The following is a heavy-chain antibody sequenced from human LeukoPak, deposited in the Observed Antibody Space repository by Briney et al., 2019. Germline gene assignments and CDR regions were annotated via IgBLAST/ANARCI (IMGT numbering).Heavy chain of an antibody. CDR3: ARMRSHISWGSGRRGYYFDY. CDR1: GYTFCSYR. Sequence: GGSLSLSCAASGYTFCSYRMICVRRARGEGLEGVANIKQDGSEKYYVDSVKGRFTISRDNAKNSLYLQMNSLRAEDTAVYYCARMRSHISWGSGRRGYYFDYWGQGTLVTVSS. CDR2: IKQDGSEK. D-gene: IGHD3-10*01. J-gene: IGHJ4*02. V-gene: IGHV3-7*03.